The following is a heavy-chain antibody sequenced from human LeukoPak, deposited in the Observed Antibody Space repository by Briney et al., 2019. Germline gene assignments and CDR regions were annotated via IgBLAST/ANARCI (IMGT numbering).Heavy chain of an antibody. V-gene: IGHV3-23*01. Sequence: GGSLRLSCAASGFTFSSYAMSWVRQAPGKGLEWVSGISGSGGNTYYADSVKGRFTISRDNSKNTLYLQMSSLRAEDTAVYYCARALVYYDSSLRYWGQGTLVTVSS. CDR2: ISGSGGNT. CDR3: ARALVYYDSSLRY. J-gene: IGHJ4*02. D-gene: IGHD3-22*01. CDR1: GFTFSSYA.